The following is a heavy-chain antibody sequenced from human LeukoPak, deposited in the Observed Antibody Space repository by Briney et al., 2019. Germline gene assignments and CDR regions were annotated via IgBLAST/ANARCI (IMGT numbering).Heavy chain of an antibody. CDR2: IYYSGST. CDR1: GGSISSYY. D-gene: IGHD3-10*01. Sequence: SETLSLTCTVSGGSISSYYWSWIRQPPGKGLEWIGYIYYSGSTNYNPSLKSRVTISVDTSKNQFSLKLSSVTAADTAVYYCARVPSGWFGELLFYYFDYWGQGTLVTVSS. J-gene: IGHJ4*02. CDR3: ARVPSGWFGELLFYYFDY. V-gene: IGHV4-59*01.